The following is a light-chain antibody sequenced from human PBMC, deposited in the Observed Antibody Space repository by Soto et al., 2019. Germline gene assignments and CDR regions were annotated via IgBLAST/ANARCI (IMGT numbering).Light chain of an antibody. CDR1: QSVSSN. CDR2: GAS. V-gene: IGKV3-15*01. Sequence: EIVMTQSASTLSGSTGERATPSWGASQSVSSNLAWYQQKPGQAPRLLIYGASTRATGIPARFSGSGSGTEFTPTISSLQSEDFAVYYCQQRSNWPSITFGQGTRLEIK. J-gene: IGKJ5*01. CDR3: QQRSNWPSIT.